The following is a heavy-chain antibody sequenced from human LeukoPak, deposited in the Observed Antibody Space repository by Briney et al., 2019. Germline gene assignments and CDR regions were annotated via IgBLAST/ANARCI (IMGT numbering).Heavy chain of an antibody. V-gene: IGHV1-69*05. D-gene: IGHD6-6*01. Sequence: SVKVSCKASGGTFSSYAISWVRQAPGQGLEWMGGIIPIFGTANYAQKFQGRVTITTDESTSTAYMGLSSLRSEDTAVYYCARAFEYSRYFDYWGQGTLVTVSS. CDR1: GGTFSSYA. J-gene: IGHJ4*02. CDR2: IIPIFGTA. CDR3: ARAFEYSRYFDY.